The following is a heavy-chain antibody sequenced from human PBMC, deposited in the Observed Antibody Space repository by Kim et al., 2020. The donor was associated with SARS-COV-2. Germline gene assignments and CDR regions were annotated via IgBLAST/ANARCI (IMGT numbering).Heavy chain of an antibody. CDR1: GFTFDDYA. V-gene: IGHV3-9*01. J-gene: IGHJ4*02. CDR2: ISWNSGSI. D-gene: IGHD5-12*01. Sequence: GGSLRLSCAASGFTFDDYAMHWVRQAPGKGLEWVSGISWNSGSIGYADSVKGRFTISRDNAKNSLYLQMNSLRAEDTALYYCAKDKARWLGAGLFDYWGQGTLVTVSS. CDR3: AKDKARWLGAGLFDY.